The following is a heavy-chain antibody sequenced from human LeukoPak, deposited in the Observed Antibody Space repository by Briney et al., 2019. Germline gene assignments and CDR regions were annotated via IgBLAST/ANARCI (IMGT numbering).Heavy chain of an antibody. CDR1: GFIFSSYA. CDR2: IGGSGIGT. J-gene: IGHJ4*02. Sequence: GGSLRLSCAASGFIFSSYAMSWVRQAPGQGLEWVSAIGGSGIGTYYADSVKGRFTISRDNSKTTLYLQMNSLRAEDTAVYYCAKGYSGYDSDFDYWGQGTLVTVSS. CDR3: AKGYSGYDSDFDY. V-gene: IGHV3-23*01. D-gene: IGHD5-12*01.